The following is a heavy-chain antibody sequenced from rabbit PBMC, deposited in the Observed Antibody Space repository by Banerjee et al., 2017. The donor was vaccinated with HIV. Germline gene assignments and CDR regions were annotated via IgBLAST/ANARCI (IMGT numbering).Heavy chain of an antibody. V-gene: IGHV1S7*01. D-gene: IGHD1-1*01. CDR1: GFTFSSSDY. CDR2: IDPVFGIA. Sequence: QSLEESGGGLVQPEGSLTLTCTASGFTFSSSDYICWVRQAPGKGLEWIGYIDPVFGIAYYATWVSGRFSISRENTQNTVYLQLNSLTAADTATYFCVRDQAHMLDLWGQGTLVTVS. CDR3: VRDQAHMLDL. J-gene: IGHJ3*01.